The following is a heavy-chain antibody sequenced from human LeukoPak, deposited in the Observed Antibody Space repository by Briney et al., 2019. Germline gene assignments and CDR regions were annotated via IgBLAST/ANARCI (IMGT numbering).Heavy chain of an antibody. CDR1: GGSISSGGDY. Sequence: SGTLSLTCGVSGGSISSGGDYWSWIRQHPGEGLEWIGYIYYSGSTYYNPSLKSRVTISVDTSKNQSSLKLSSVTAADTAVYYCARPIAGAGMHAFDIWGQGTMVTVSS. CDR3: ARPIAGAGMHAFDI. J-gene: IGHJ3*02. CDR2: IYYSGST. V-gene: IGHV4-31*11. D-gene: IGHD6-13*01.